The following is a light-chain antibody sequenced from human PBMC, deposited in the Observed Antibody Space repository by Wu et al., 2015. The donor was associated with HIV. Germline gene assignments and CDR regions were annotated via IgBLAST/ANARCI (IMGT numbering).Light chain of an antibody. CDR3: QQYGSSPT. CDR2: GAS. J-gene: IGKJ4*01. CDR1: QSVSSNY. V-gene: IGKV3-20*01. Sequence: EIVLTQSPGTLSLSPGERATLSCRASQSVSSNYLAWYQQRPGQAPRLLIYGASSRATGIPDRFSGSGSGTDFTLTISRLEPEDFAVYYCQQYGSSPTFGEGPRWRSN.